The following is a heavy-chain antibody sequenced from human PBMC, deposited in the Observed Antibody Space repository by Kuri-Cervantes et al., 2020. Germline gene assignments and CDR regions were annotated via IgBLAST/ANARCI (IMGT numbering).Heavy chain of an antibody. V-gene: IGHV3-23*01. CDR1: GFTFSDYY. CDR2: ISGSGVST. CDR3: ASSSKGWFDP. J-gene: IGHJ5*02. Sequence: GESLKISCAASGFTFSDYYMSWIRQAPGKGLGWVSGISGSGVSTYYTDSVKGRFTISRDTSKNTLYLQMNSLRAEDTAVYYCASSSKGWFDPWGQGTLVTVSS.